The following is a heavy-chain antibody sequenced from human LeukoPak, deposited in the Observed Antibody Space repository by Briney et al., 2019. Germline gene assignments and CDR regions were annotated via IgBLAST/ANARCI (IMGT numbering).Heavy chain of an antibody. CDR3: ARGLYYYGSGRIGYYMDV. D-gene: IGHD3-10*01. CDR2: INPNSGGT. V-gene: IGHV1-2*02. J-gene: IGHJ6*03. Sequence: ASVNVSCKASGYTFTGYYMHWVRQAPGQGLEWMGWINPNSGGTNYAQKFQGRVTMTRDTSISTAYMELSRLRSDDTAVYYCARGLYYYGSGRIGYYMDVWGKGTTVTVSS. CDR1: GYTFTGYY.